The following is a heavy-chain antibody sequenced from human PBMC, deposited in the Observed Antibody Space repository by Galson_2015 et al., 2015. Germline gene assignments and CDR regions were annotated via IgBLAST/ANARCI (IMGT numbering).Heavy chain of an antibody. J-gene: IGHJ6*02. CDR2: ISSSSSTI. D-gene: IGHD4-23*01. Sequence: SLRLSCAASGFTFSSYSMNWVRQAPGKGLEWVSCISSSSSTIYYADSVKGRFTISRDNAKNSLYLQMNSLRDEDTAVYYCAREGVTVGYYGMDVWGQGTSVTVSS. V-gene: IGHV3-48*02. CDR1: GFTFSSYS. CDR3: AREGVTVGYYGMDV.